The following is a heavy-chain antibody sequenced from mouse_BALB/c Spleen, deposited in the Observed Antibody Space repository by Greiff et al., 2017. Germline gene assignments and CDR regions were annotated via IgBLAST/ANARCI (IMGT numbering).Heavy chain of an antibody. J-gene: IGHJ4*01. D-gene: IGHD2-4*01. V-gene: IGHV5-9*03. CDR3: ARIYYDYGYAMDY. CDR2: ISSGGGNT. CDR1: GFTFSSYT. Sequence: EVKVVESGGGLVKPGGSLKLSCAASGFTFSSYTMSWVRQTPEKRLEWVATISSGGGNTYYPDSVKGRFTISRDNAKNNLYLQMSSLRSEDTALYYCARIYYDYGYAMDYWGQGTSVTVSS.